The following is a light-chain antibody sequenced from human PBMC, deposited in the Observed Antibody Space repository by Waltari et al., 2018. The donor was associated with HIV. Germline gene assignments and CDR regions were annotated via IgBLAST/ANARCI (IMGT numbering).Light chain of an antibody. V-gene: IGLV3-21*04. CDR2: YNS. CDR1: NIGSKR. CDR3: QVWDSDQGV. Sequence: SYVLTQPPSVSVAPGETAIITCGGNNIGSKRLNWYQQKSVQAPVVVIHYNSDRPSGIPERFSGSNSGNTATLTISRVEAGDEADYYCQVWDSDQGVFGGGTKLTVL. J-gene: IGLJ2*01.